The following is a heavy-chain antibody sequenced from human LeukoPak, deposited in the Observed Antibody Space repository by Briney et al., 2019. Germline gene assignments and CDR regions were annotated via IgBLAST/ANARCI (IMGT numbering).Heavy chain of an antibody. J-gene: IGHJ4*02. D-gene: IGHD5-18*01. CDR1: IFTYSNYG. CDR3: AKEKYRGLSYGSGDY. CDR2: KSYDGSNK. Sequence: PGGSLRLSCAPSIFTYSNYGMHWLRQATGKGLEWLADKSYDGSNKYYADSVKGRFTISRDNSRNTLHLQVNSLRAEDTAVYYCAKEKYRGLSYGSGDYWGQGTLLTVSS. V-gene: IGHV3-30*18.